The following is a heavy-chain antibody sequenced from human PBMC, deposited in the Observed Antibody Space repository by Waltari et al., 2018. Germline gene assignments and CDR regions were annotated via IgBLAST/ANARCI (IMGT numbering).Heavy chain of an antibody. D-gene: IGHD3-22*01. CDR1: GGTFSSYT. Sequence: QVQLVQSGAEVKKPGSSVKVSCKASGGTFSSYTISWVRQAPGQGLEWMGRIIPILGIANYAQKFQGRVTITADKSTSTACMELSSLRSEDTAVYYCARIDSYYYDSSGYDYWGQGTLVTVSS. J-gene: IGHJ4*02. CDR2: IIPILGIA. CDR3: ARIDSYYYDSSGYDY. V-gene: IGHV1-69*02.